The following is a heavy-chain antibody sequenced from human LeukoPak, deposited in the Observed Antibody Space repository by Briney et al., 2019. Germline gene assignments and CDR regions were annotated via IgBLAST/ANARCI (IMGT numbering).Heavy chain of an antibody. Sequence: GGSLRLSCAASGFTFSSYGMHWVRQAPGKGLEWVAVISYDGSNKYYADSVKGRFTISRDNSKNTLYLQMNSLRAEDTAVYYCAKARGHEYYFDYWGQGTLVTVSS. CDR3: AKARGHEYYFDY. V-gene: IGHV3-30*18. J-gene: IGHJ4*02. CDR2: ISYDGSNK. CDR1: GFTFSSYG.